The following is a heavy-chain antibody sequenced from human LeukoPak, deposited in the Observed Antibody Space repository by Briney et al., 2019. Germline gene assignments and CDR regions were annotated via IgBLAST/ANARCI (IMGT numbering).Heavy chain of an antibody. D-gene: IGHD1-1*01. CDR3: ASMGLTTGAFDI. CDR2: IYHSGST. V-gene: IGHV4-30-2*01. Sequence: SETLSLTCAVSGGSISSGGYSWSWIRQPPGKGLEWIGYIYHSGSTYYTPSLKSRVTISVDRSKNQFSLKLSSVTAADTAVYYCASMGLTTGAFDIWGQGTMVTVSS. CDR1: GGSISSGGYS. J-gene: IGHJ3*02.